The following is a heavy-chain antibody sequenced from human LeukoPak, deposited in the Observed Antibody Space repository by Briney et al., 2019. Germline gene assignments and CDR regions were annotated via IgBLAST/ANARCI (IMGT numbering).Heavy chain of an antibody. J-gene: IGHJ4*02. V-gene: IGHV1-8*02. CDR2: MNPNSGNT. CDR1: GGTFSSYA. CDR3: ARGGYRFSSPTDY. D-gene: IGHD3-16*02. Sequence: GASVKVSCKASGGTFSSYAISWVRQATGQGLEWMGWMNPNSGNTGYAQKFQGRVTMTRNTSISTAYMELSSLRSEDTAVYYCARGGYRFSSPTDYWGQGTLVTVSS.